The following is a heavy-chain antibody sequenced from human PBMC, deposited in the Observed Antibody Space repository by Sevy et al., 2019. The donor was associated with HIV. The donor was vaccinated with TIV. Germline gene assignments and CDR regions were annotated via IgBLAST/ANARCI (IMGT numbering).Heavy chain of an antibody. CDR2: IVWDDDK. CDR3: ARIRESSGWFFDY. J-gene: IGHJ4*02. V-gene: IGHV2-70*04. D-gene: IGHD6-19*01. Sequence: SGPTLVKPTQTLTLTCTFSGFSLSTRGMRVGWIRQPPGKALEWLARIVWDDDKFYNTSLKTRLTISKDTSKNRVVLTMTSVDPVDTATYYCARIRESSGWFFDYWGQGTLVTVSS. CDR1: GFSLSTRGMR.